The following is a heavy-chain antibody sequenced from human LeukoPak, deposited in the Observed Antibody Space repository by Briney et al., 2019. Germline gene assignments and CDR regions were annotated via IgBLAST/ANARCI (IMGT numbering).Heavy chain of an antibody. CDR3: ASWAGGDEPVASLDY. Sequence: ASVKVSCKASGYTFTGYYMHWMRQSPGQGLEWMGWINLSTGGTNYAQKFQGRVTMTRDTSISTAYMELRRLRYGDTAVYYCASWAGGDEPVASLDYWGQGTLITVSS. CDR1: GYTFTGYY. V-gene: IGHV1-2*02. D-gene: IGHD3-10*01. J-gene: IGHJ4*02. CDR2: INLSTGGT.